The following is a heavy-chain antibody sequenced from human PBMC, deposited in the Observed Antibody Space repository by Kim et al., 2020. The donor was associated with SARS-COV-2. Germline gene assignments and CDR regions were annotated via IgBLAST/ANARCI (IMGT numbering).Heavy chain of an antibody. D-gene: IGHD2-2*01. Sequence: SLKSRVTISVDTSKNQFSLKLSSVTAADTAVYYCARQGCSSTSCYYGMDVWGQGTTVTVSS. J-gene: IGHJ6*02. V-gene: IGHV4-39*01. CDR3: ARQGCSSTSCYYGMDV.